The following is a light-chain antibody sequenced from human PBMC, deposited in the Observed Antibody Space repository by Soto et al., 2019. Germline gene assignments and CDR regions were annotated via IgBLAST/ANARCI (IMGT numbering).Light chain of an antibody. V-gene: IGKV1-33*01. Sequence: DIQMTHSPSSLSASVGDIGTMACVASQSISRYLNWYQHKPGQAPSLLIYDASKSQFGVPSRFSGSGSGTDFTFTISSLQPEDNATYYCQQYDNRPFTFGPGTKVDI. J-gene: IGKJ3*01. CDR3: QQYDNRPFT. CDR1: QSISRY. CDR2: DAS.